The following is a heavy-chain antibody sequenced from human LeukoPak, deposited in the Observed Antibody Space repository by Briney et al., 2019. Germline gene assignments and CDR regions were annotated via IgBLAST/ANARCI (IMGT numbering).Heavy chain of an antibody. CDR2: LSFDGSNT. V-gene: IGHV3-30*09. Sequence: GGSLRLSCAASGFSFSNFAMHWVRQAPGKGLEWVAVLSFDGSNTYFAESVKGRFAISRDTSKNSLYLHMNRLRTEDTAVYYCARGRTEYDFWSAYFDPWGQGTLVTVSS. CDR3: ARGRTEYDFWSAYFDP. CDR1: GFSFSNFA. D-gene: IGHD3-3*01. J-gene: IGHJ5*02.